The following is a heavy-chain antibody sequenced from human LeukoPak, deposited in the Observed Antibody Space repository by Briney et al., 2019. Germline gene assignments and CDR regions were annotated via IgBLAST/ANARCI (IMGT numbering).Heavy chain of an antibody. CDR1: GGSISSGGYY. CDR2: IYYSGST. J-gene: IGHJ3*02. D-gene: IGHD3-10*01. CDR3: ARGHYYARPAFDI. V-gene: IGHV4-31*03. Sequence: SQTLSLTCTVSGGSISSGGYYWSWICQHPGKGLEWIGYIYYSGSTYYNPSLKSRVTISVDTSKNQFSLKLSSVTAADTAVYYCARGHYYARPAFDIWGQGTMVTVSS.